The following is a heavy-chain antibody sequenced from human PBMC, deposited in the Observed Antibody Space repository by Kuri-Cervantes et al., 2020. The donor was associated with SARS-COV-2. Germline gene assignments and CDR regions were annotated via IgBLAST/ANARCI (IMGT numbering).Heavy chain of an antibody. CDR1: GYTFTSYG. D-gene: IGHD1-1*01. Sequence: ASVKVSCKASGYTFTSYGISWVRQAPGQGLEWMGGIMPALGIPNYAQKFRGRVTITAETSTTTAYLELRSLRSDDTAVYYCAYYNMEEALDVWGQGTTVTVSS. V-gene: IGHV1-18*01. CDR2: IMPALGIP. J-gene: IGHJ6*02. CDR3: AYYNMEEALDV.